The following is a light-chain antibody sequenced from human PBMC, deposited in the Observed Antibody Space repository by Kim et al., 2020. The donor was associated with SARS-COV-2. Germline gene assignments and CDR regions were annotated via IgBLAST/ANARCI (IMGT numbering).Light chain of an antibody. J-gene: IGLJ2*01. CDR1: NIGSKS. CDR2: YDS. V-gene: IGLV3-21*04. Sequence: GKTAGITCGGNNIGSKSVHWYQQKPGQAPVLVIYYDSDRPSGIPERFSGSNSGNTATLTISRVEAGDEADYYCQVWDSSSDHPGVVFGGGTKLTVL. CDR3: QVWDSSSDHPGVV.